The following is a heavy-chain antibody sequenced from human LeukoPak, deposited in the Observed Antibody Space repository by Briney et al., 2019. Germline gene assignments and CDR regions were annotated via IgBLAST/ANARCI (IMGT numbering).Heavy chain of an antibody. CDR2: INHSGST. D-gene: IGHD4-23*01. J-gene: IGHJ6*03. CDR1: GGSFSGYY. CDR3: ARLLRWYPRTNLGYYYYMDV. V-gene: IGHV4-34*01. Sequence: SETLSLTCAVYGGSFSGYYWSWIRQPPGKGLEWIGEINHSGSTNYNPSLKSRVTISVDTSKNQFSLKLSSVTAADTAVYYCARLLRWYPRTNLGYYYYMDVWGKGTTVTISS.